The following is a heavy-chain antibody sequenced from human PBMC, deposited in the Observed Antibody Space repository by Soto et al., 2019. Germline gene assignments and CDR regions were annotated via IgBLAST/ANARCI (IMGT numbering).Heavy chain of an antibody. CDR2: INHRGTI. CDR3: ARDRGGTWMYKWFAP. V-gene: IGHV4-30-4*01. D-gene: IGHD3-10*01. CDR1: GGSISSGDYY. J-gene: IGHJ5*02. Sequence: PSETLSLTCTVSGGSISSGDYYWSWIRQPPGRGLEWIGFINHRGTINYNPSLRSRVTISVDTSTNQFSLNVRSVTAADTAVYYCARDRGGTWMYKWFAPWGQGTPVTVSS.